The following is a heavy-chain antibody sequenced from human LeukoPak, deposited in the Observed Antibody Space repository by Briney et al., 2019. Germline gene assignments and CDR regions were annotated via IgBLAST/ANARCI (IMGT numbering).Heavy chain of an antibody. CDR1: GFTFSSYG. CDR2: IWYDGSNK. D-gene: IGHD3-3*01. J-gene: IGHJ3*02. CDR3: ARDRRFWSGYLDAFDM. Sequence: GRSLRLSCAASGFTFSSYGMHWVRQAPGKGLEWVAVIWYDGSNKYYADSVKGRFTISRDNSKNTRYLQMNSRRAEDTAVYYCARDRRFWSGYLDAFDMGGQETRVTVSS. V-gene: IGHV3-33*01.